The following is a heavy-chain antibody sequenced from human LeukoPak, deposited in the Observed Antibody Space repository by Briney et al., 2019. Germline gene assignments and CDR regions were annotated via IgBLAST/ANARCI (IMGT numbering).Heavy chain of an antibody. CDR1: GFTFSDYY. CDR2: ISTGGSII. D-gene: IGHD3-22*01. J-gene: IGHJ4*02. Sequence: GGSLRLSCAASGFTFSDYYMSWIRQAPGKGLEWVSHISTGGSIIYYADSVKGRFTIARDNAKNSLYLQLNSLRAEDTAVYYCARASSSGSYVDYWGQGTLVTVSS. CDR3: ARASSSGSYVDY. V-gene: IGHV3-11*01.